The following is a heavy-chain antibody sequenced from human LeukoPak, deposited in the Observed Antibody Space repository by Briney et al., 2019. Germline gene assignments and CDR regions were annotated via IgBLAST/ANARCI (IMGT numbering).Heavy chain of an antibody. CDR1: GGSISLYY. D-gene: IGHD3-10*01. CDR3: ARGRGSLTY. CDR2: FYDTRSP. V-gene: IGHV4-59*01. J-gene: IGHJ4*02. Sequence: PSETLSLTCTVSGGSISLYYWSWIRQPPGKGLEWIGYFYDTRSPKYNPSLERRVAISVDMSRNQFSLNLTSVTAADTAVYYCARGRGSLTYWGQGTLATVSS.